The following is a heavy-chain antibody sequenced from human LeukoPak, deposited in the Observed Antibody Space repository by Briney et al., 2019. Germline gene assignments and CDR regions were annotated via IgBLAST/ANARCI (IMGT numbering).Heavy chain of an antibody. J-gene: IGHJ5*02. Sequence: SQTLSLTCAISGDSVSSSSAAWNWIRQSPSRGLEWLGRTYYRTRWYNDYAVSMKSRITINPDTSKNQFSLQLNSLTPEDTAVYYCARDFPSTSWYAMNWSDPWGQGTLVTVSS. CDR1: GDSVSSSSAA. V-gene: IGHV6-1*01. CDR2: TYYRTRWYN. CDR3: ARDFPSTSWYAMNWSDP. D-gene: IGHD6-13*01.